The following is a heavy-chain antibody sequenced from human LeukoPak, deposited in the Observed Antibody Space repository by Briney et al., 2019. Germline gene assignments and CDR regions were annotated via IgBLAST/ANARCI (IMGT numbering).Heavy chain of an antibody. Sequence: GGSLRLSCAASGFTFSTYSMNWVRQAPGKGLEWVSFISNSGSAMYYADSVKGRFTISRDNAKNSLYLQMNSLRAEDTAVYYCARDTSPASFDYWGQGTLVTVSS. CDR1: GFTFSTYS. D-gene: IGHD3-16*01. CDR3: ARDTSPASFDY. V-gene: IGHV3-48*01. CDR2: ISNSGSAM. J-gene: IGHJ4*02.